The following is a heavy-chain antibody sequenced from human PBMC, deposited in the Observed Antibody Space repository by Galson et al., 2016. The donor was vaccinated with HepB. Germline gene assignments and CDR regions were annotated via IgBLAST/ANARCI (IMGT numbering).Heavy chain of an antibody. CDR2: ISGGGENT. J-gene: IGHJ4*02. CDR1: GFTFSGYA. D-gene: IGHD5-18*01. Sequence: SLRLSCAASGFTFSGYAMTWVRQAPGKGLEWVAAISGGGENTYYADSVKGRFTISRDNSKNTLSLQMSRLRGDDTAVYYCAKGARLWFLFYLDSWGQGTLVTVSS. CDR3: AKGARLWFLFYLDS. V-gene: IGHV3-23*01.